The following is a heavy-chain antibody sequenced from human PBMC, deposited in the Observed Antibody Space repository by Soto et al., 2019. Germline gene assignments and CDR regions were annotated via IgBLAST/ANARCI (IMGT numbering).Heavy chain of an antibody. D-gene: IGHD2-15*01. J-gene: IGHJ4*02. CDR2: ISASGTTT. CDR1: GFTFSSYA. V-gene: IGHV3-23*01. Sequence: ELQLLESGGGLVQPGGSLRLSCTASGFTFSSYAMSWVRQAPGKGPEWVSIISASGTTTYFADSVKGRFTISRDNSKNTLYLQMNSLRTEDTAIYYCAKVASGGYYFDYWGQGTLVTVSS. CDR3: AKVASGGYYFDY.